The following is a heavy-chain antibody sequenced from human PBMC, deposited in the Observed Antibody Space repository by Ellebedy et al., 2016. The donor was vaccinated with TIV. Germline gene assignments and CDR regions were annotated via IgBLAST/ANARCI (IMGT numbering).Heavy chain of an antibody. J-gene: IGHJ4*02. CDR1: GFTFSSYG. D-gene: IGHD3-10*01. V-gene: IGHV3-30*18. CDR2: ISYDGSNK. Sequence: GGSLRLSCAASGFTFSSYGMHWVRQAPGKGLEWVAVISYDGSNKYYADSVKGRFTISRDNSKNTLYLQMNSLRAEDTAVYYCVKGGNEGTSFDYWGQGTLVTVSS. CDR3: VKGGNEGTSFDY.